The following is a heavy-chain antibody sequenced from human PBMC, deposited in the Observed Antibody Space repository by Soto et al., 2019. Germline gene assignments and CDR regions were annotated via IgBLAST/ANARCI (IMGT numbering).Heavy chain of an antibody. CDR3: VRDSGSARNF. D-gene: IGHD1-26*01. CDR2: SKNKADSYAA. J-gene: IGHJ4*02. Sequence: EMQLAESGGGLVQPGGSLRLSCAASGFTFSDHSMDWVRQAPGKGLEWVGRSKNKADSYAAVYAASGQGRFTISRDASKNLLFLQMNSLKTEDTAVYYCVRDSGSARNFWGQGTLVTVSS. CDR1: GFTFSDHS. V-gene: IGHV3-72*01.